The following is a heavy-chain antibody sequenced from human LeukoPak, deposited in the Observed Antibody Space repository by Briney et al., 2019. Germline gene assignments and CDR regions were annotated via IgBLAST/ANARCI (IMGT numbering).Heavy chain of an antibody. CDR2: ISYDGSNK. CDR3: ATSGWGLRTPFDY. CDR1: GFTFSSYA. V-gene: IGHV3-30-3*01. Sequence: SGGSLRLSCAASGFTFSSYAMHWVRQAPGKGLEWVAVISYDGSNKYYADSVKGRFTISRDNSKNSLYLQMNSLRAEDTAVYYCATSGWGLRTPFDYWGQGTLVTVSS. D-gene: IGHD1-26*01. J-gene: IGHJ4*02.